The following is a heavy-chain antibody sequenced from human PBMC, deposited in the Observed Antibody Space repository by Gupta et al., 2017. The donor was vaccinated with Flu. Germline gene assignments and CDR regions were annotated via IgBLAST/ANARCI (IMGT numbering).Heavy chain of an antibody. CDR1: AW. V-gene: IGHV3-15*01. J-gene: IGHJ4*02. D-gene: IGHD1-1*01. CDR2: IKSSSAGGTV. CDR3: TTVSLERGPAYDF. Sequence: AWMSWVRQAPGKGPEWVGLIKSSSAGGTVDYAAPVKGRFSLSRDDSVNTLYLHMNSLKTEDPAVYYCTTVSLERGPAYDFWGQGVRVTVSS.